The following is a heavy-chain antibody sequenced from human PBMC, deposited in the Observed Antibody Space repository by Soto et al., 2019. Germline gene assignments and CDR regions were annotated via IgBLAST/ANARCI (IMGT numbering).Heavy chain of an antibody. J-gene: IGHJ5*02. CDR1: GGSISSYY. CDR2: IYYSGST. D-gene: IGHD2-2*01. CDR3: AMGAGGYCSSTSCYRFDP. V-gene: IGHV4-59*01. Sequence: SETLSLTCTVSGGSISSYYWSWIRQPPGKGLEWIGYIYYSGSTNYNPSLKSRVTISVDTSKNQFSLKLSSVTAADTAVYYCAMGAGGYCSSTSCYRFDPWGQGTLVTVSS.